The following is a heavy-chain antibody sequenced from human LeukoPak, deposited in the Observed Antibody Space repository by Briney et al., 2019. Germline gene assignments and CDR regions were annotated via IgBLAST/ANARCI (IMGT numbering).Heavy chain of an antibody. D-gene: IGHD3-22*01. CDR3: ARERYYDSSGYYENAFDI. Sequence: GGSLRLSCAASGFTFSSFAMSWVRQAPEKGLEWVSSISGFAGSIYYADSVKGRFTISRDNSKNTLYLQMNSLRAEDTAVYYCARERYYDSSGYYENAFDIWGQGTMVTVSS. CDR2: ISGFAGSI. V-gene: IGHV3-23*01. CDR1: GFTFSSFA. J-gene: IGHJ3*02.